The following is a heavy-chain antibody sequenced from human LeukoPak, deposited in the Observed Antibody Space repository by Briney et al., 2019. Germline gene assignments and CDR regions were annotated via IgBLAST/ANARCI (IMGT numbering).Heavy chain of an antibody. CDR1: GFTFSSYG. D-gene: IGHD6-13*01. CDR2: ISSGSTTI. V-gene: IGHV3-48*04. CDR3: ATGGSSSWYLDFGY. Sequence: GGSLRLSCAASGFTFSSYGMNWVRQAPGKGLEWISYISSGSTTIYSTDSVKGRFTISRDDAKNSLYLQMNSLRAEDTAVYYCATGGSSSWYLDFGYWGQGTLVSVSS. J-gene: IGHJ4*02.